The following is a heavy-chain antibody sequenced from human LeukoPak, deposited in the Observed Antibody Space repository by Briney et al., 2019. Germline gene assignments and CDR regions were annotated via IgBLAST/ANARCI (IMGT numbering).Heavy chain of an antibody. CDR2: IYHSGST. J-gene: IGHJ3*02. Sequence: PSETLSLTCAVSGYSISSGYYWGWIRQPPGKGLEWIGSIYHSGSTYYNPSLKSRVSISVDTSKNQFSLKLSSLTAADTAVYYWARPTGYSYAFDALDSWCQGTMVTESS. CDR3: ARPTGYSYAFDALDS. D-gene: IGHD5-18*01. CDR1: GYSISSGYY. V-gene: IGHV4-38-2*01.